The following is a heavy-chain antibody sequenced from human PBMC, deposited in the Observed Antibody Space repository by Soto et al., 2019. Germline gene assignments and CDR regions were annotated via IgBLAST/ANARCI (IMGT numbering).Heavy chain of an antibody. J-gene: IGHJ6*02. Sequence: SVKVSCKASGGTFNNYPITWVRQAPGEGLEWMGGSVPIFGTANYAQKFQGRVTISVDESTSTAYMELSSLRSEDTAVYYCARGRGYSGDDHYYYFDMDVWGQGTTVTAP. V-gene: IGHV1-69*13. CDR2: SVPIFGTA. CDR3: ARGRGYSGDDHYYYFDMDV. D-gene: IGHD5-12*01. CDR1: GGTFNNYP.